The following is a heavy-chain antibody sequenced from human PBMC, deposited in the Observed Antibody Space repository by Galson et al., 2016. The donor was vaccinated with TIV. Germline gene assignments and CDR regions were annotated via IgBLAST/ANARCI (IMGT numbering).Heavy chain of an antibody. D-gene: IGHD4-17*01. CDR2: ITGGAGST. J-gene: IGHJ4*02. Sequence: SLRLSCAASGFTFSSHAMSWVRQAPGKGLEWISAITGGAGSTYYADSVKGRFTISRDNSMNTLFLQMNSLRAEDTALYYCARGGGYGDVYVDFWGQGSLVTVSS. V-gene: IGHV3-23*01. CDR3: ARGGGYGDVYVDF. CDR1: GFTFSSHA.